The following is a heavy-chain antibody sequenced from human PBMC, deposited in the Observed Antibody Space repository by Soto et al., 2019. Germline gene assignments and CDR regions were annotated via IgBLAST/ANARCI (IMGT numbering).Heavy chain of an antibody. D-gene: IGHD2-2*01. CDR2: IIPIFGTA. CDR1: GGTFSSYA. Sequence: ASVKVSCKASGGTFSSYAISWVRQAPGQGLEWMGGIIPIFGTANYAQKFQGRVTITADESTSTAYMELSSLRSEDTAVYYCARESVVVVPAASYNWFDLWGQGTLVTVSS. V-gene: IGHV1-69*13. CDR3: ARESVVVVPAASYNWFDL. J-gene: IGHJ5*02.